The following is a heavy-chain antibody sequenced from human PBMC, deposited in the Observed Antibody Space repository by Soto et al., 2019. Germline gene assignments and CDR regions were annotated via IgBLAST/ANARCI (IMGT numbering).Heavy chain of an antibody. CDR3: AKNSAATIRGGYDY. D-gene: IGHD5-12*01. J-gene: IGHJ4*02. CDR1: GFTFSSYP. V-gene: IGHV3-23*01. CDR2: IVASGGIT. Sequence: EVQLLESGGGLAQPGGSLRLSCAASGFTFSSYPMSWVRQAPGQGLEWVSGIVASGGITYYADSVKGRFTISRDNSKKTLDLQMNSLRAEDTAVYYCAKNSAATIRGGYDYWGQGTLGTVAA.